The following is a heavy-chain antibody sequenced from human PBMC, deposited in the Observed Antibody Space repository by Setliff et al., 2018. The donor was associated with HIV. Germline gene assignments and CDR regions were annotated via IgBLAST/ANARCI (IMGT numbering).Heavy chain of an antibody. Sequence: PSETLSLTCIVSGGSISNTGYYWSWIRQHPGKGLEWIGYVYYSGHTYYNPSLRSRVTISVDTSKNQFSLNLRSVTAADTAVYYCASSPIAAPTYYFDYWGQGTLVTVSS. CDR2: VYYSGHT. J-gene: IGHJ4*02. V-gene: IGHV4-39*01. CDR1: GGSISNTGYY. D-gene: IGHD6-6*01. CDR3: ASSPIAAPTYYFDY.